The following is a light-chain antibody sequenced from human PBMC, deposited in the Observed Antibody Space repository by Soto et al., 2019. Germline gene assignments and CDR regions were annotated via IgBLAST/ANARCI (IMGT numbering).Light chain of an antibody. Sequence: VVISQSPPSLSVSPGERATLSCRASQTVLYKIAWFQQVPGQAPRLLIYDASTRATGIPAKFSGSGSGTEFTLTISSLQSEDFAVYYCQQDNDWQWTLGQRTKVDIK. J-gene: IGKJ1*01. V-gene: IGKV3-15*01. CDR2: DAS. CDR1: QTVLYK. CDR3: QQDNDWQWT.